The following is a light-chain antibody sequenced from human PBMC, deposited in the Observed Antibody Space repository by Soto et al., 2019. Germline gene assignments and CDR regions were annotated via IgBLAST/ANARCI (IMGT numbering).Light chain of an antibody. CDR2: EVS. J-gene: IGLJ2*01. V-gene: IGLV2-14*01. CDR3: CSYAGSTTRVQ. CDR1: SSDVDTYKY. Sequence: QSALTQPASASGSPGQSITISCTGTSSDVDTYKYVSWYQQHPGKAPKLMIYEVSYRPSGVSDRFSGSKSGNMASLTISGLQAEDEADYYCCSYAGSTTRVQFGGGTKLTVL.